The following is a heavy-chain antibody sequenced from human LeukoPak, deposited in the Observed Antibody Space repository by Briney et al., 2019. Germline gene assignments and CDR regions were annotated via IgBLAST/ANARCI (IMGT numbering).Heavy chain of an antibody. D-gene: IGHD4-23*01. CDR2: IYPGDSDT. J-gene: IGHJ3*02. CDR1: RYSLTSYW. V-gene: IGHV5-51*01. Sequence: GGSLKISVKGSRYSLTSYWIGWVRQMPGKGLEWMGIIYPGDSDTRYSPSFQGQVTISADKSISTAYLQWSSLKPSHTAMYYCASTGGNPRGDALDIWGQGTMVTVSS. CDR3: ASTGGNPRGDALDI.